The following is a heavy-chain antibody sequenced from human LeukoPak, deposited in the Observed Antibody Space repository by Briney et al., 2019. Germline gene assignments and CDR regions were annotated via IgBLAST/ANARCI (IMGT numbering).Heavy chain of an antibody. D-gene: IGHD1-26*01. Sequence: SETLSLTCAVYGGSFSGYYWSWIRQPPGKGLEWIGEINHSGSTNYNPSLKSRVTISVDTSKNQFSLKVSSVTAADTAVYYCRGGLGGRYYFDYWGQGTLVTGSS. J-gene: IGHJ4*02. CDR1: GGSFSGYY. V-gene: IGHV4-34*01. CDR2: INHSGST. CDR3: RGGLGGRYYFDY.